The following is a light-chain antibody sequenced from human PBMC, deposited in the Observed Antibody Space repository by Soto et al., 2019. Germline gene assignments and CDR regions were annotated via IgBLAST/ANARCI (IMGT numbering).Light chain of an antibody. J-gene: IGLJ2*01. Sequence: SYELTQPPSVSVSPGQTASITCSGDKLGDKYACWYQQKPGQSPVLGIYQDNKRPSGIPERFSGTNSGNTATLTISGTQAKDEADYYCQAWDSSTTVFGGGTKVTVL. CDR1: KLGDKY. CDR3: QAWDSSTTV. V-gene: IGLV3-1*01. CDR2: QDN.